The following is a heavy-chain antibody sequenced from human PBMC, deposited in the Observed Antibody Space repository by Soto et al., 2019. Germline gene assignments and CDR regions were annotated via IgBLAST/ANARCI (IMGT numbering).Heavy chain of an antibody. Sequence: PSQTLSLTCAISGDSVSTNSATWDWIRQSPSRGLEWLGRTYYRSKWYNDYAVSVKGRITINPDTSNNQFSLQLNSVTPDDTAIYFCATHPYYFDSSAFYTWGQGTLVTVSS. CDR2: TYYRSKWYN. V-gene: IGHV6-1*01. J-gene: IGHJ5*02. CDR3: ATHPYYFDSSAFYT. CDR1: GDSVSTNSAT. D-gene: IGHD3-22*01.